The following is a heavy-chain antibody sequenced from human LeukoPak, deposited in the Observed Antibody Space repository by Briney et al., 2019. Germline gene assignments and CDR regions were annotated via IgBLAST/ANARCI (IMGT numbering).Heavy chain of an antibody. CDR3: ARGYCGGDCYPDAFDI. Sequence: GGSLRLSCAASGFTFSSSSMNWVRQDPGKGLEWVSSISSSSSYISYADSVKGRFTISRDNAKNSLYLQLNSLRAEDTAVYYCARGYCGGDCYPDAFDIWGQGTMVTVSS. V-gene: IGHV3-21*01. J-gene: IGHJ3*02. CDR1: GFTFSSSS. D-gene: IGHD2-21*02. CDR2: ISSSSSYI.